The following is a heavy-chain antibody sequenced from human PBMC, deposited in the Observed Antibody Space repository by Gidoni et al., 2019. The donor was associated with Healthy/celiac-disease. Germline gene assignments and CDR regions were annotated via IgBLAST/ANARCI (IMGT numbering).Heavy chain of an antibody. D-gene: IGHD2-15*01. Sequence: QLQLQESGPGLVKPSETLSLTCTVSGGSISSSSYYWGWIRQPPGKGLEWIGSIYYSGSTYYNPSLKSRVTISVDTSKNQFSLKLSSVTAADTAVYYCARHRSPTLPSSANFDYWGQGTLVTVSS. CDR2: IYYSGST. CDR1: GGSISSSSYY. J-gene: IGHJ4*02. CDR3: ARHRSPTLPSSANFDY. V-gene: IGHV4-39*01.